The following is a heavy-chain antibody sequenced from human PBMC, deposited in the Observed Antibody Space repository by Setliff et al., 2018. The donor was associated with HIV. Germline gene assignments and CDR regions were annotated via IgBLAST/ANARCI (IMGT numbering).Heavy chain of an antibody. V-gene: IGHV4-61*09. CDR1: GGSISSGSYY. Sequence: PSETLSLTCTVSGGSISSGSYYWSWIRQPAGKGLEWIGQIYTSGSTNYNPSLKSRVTISVDTSKNQFSLKLSSVTAADTAVYYCAGSQGSATYYYYYYMDVWGKGTTVTVSS. J-gene: IGHJ6*03. CDR3: AGSQGSATYYYYYYMDV. CDR2: IYTSGST. D-gene: IGHD6-13*01.